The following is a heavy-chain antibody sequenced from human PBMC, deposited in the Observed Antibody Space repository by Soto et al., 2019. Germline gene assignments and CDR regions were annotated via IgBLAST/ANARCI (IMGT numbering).Heavy chain of an antibody. CDR1: GFTFSSYV. CDR2: ISYDGSNK. Sequence: PGGSLRLSCAASGFTFSSYVMHWVRQSPGKGLEWVAVISYDGSNKYYADSVKGRFTISRDNSKNTLYLQMNSLRAEDTAVYYCAKDEGVEMATIWRGLCAFDIWGQGTMVTVS. V-gene: IGHV3-30*18. CDR3: AKDEGVEMATIWRGLCAFDI. D-gene: IGHD5-12*01. J-gene: IGHJ3*02.